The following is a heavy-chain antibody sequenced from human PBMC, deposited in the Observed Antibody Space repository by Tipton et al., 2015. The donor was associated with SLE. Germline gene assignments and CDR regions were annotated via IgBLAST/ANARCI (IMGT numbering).Heavy chain of an antibody. CDR2: IYASGST. V-gene: IGHV4-61*02. Sequence: TLSLTCTVSGGSISSGNYYWTWIRQPAGKGLEWIGRIYASGSTNYNPSLKSRLTISVDTSKNQFSLNLSSVTAADTAVYYCARGVNWLNYWHFDLWGRGTLVTVSS. CDR3: ARGVNWLNYWHFDL. CDR1: GGSISSGNYY. J-gene: IGHJ2*01. D-gene: IGHD1-20*01.